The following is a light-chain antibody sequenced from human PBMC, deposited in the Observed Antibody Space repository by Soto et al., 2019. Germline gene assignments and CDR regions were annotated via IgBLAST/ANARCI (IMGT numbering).Light chain of an antibody. J-gene: IGKJ1*01. V-gene: IGKV1-5*01. CDR2: DAS. CDR3: QQYYSYSRT. Sequence: DIQMTQSPSTLSASVGDRVTITCRAGQSISSWLAWYQQKPGKPPKLLIYDASTLGLGVPSRFSGSGSETEFTLSVSSLEPDDFATYYCQQYYSYSRTFGQGTKVEI. CDR1: QSISSW.